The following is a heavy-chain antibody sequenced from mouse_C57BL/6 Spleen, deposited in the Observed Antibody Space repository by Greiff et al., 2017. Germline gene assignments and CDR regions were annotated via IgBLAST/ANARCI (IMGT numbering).Heavy chain of an antibody. J-gene: IGHJ3*01. Sequence: VQLQQSGPELVKPGASVTISCKASGYAFSSSWMNWVKQRPGKGLEWIGRIYPGDGDTNYNGKFKGKATLTADKSSSTAYMQLSSLTSEDSAVYFCNYDEDWFAYWGQGTLVTVSA. V-gene: IGHV1-82*01. CDR2: IYPGDGDT. D-gene: IGHD2-4*01. CDR3: NYDEDWFAY. CDR1: GYAFSSSW.